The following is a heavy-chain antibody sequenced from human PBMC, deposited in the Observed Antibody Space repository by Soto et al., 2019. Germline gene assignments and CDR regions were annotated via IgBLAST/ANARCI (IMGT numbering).Heavy chain of an antibody. CDR1: GFTFSGFD. Sequence: PGGSLRLSCEASGFTFSGFDMHWVRQPTGKGLEWVSTIGTAGDTYYAVSVKGRFTISRDNAKNSLSLQMNSLRAGDTAVYFCARGQEVGAHFFDSWGPGTHVAVSS. CDR2: IGTAGDT. J-gene: IGHJ4*02. D-gene: IGHD2-15*01. CDR3: ARGQEVGAHFFDS. V-gene: IGHV3-13*01.